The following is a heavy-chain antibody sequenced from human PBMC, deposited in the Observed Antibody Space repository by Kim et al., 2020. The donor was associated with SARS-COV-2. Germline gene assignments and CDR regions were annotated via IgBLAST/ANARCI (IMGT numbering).Heavy chain of an antibody. CDR2: ISYDGSNK. J-gene: IGHJ5*02. V-gene: IGHV3-30*04. Sequence: GGSLRLSCAASGFTFSSYAMHWVRQAPGKGLEWVAVISYDGSNKYYADSVKGRFTISRDNSKNTLYLQMNSLRAEDTAVYYCARGGFYYYGSGRSNWFDPWGQGTLVTVSS. CDR3: ARGGFYYYGSGRSNWFDP. CDR1: GFTFSSYA. D-gene: IGHD3-10*01.